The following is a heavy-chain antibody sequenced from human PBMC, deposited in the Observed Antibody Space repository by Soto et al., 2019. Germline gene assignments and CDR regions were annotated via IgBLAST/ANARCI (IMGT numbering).Heavy chain of an antibody. CDR2: IYYSGST. D-gene: IGHD2-21*02. CDR1: GGSISSGGYY. J-gene: IGHJ5*02. CDR3: ARTNYCGGDCYFSNWFDP. Sequence: QVQLQESGPGLVKPSQTLSLTCTVSGGSISSGGYYWSWIRQHPGKGLEWIGYIYYSGSTYYNPSLKSRVTISVDTSKNQFSLKLSSVTAADTAVYYCARTNYCGGDCYFSNWFDPWGQGTLVTVSS. V-gene: IGHV4-31*03.